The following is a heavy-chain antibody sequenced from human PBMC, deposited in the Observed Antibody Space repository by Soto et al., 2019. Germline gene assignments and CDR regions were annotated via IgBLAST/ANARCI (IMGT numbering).Heavy chain of an antibody. V-gene: IGHV1-8*01. J-gene: IGHJ4*02. CDR2: MNPNSGNT. CDR3: AREGGYSYGFDY. D-gene: IGHD5-18*01. CDR1: GYTFTSYD. Sequence: ASVKVSCKASGYTFTSYDINWVRQATGQGLGWMGWMNPNSGNTGYAQKFQGRVTMSRNTSISTAYMELSSLRSEDTAVYYCAREGGYSYGFDYWGQGTLVTVSS.